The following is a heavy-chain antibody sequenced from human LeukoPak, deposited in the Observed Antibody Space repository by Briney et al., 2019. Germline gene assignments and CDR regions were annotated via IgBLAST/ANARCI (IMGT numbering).Heavy chain of an antibody. J-gene: IGHJ3*02. Sequence: QPGGSLRLSCAASGFTFSSYEMNWVRQGPGKGLEWISYITTTDTTKYYTDSVKGRFTISRDNTKNSLYLQMHSLRAEDTAVYSCARGGFVFDIWGQGTVVTVSS. V-gene: IGHV3-48*03. CDR1: GFTFSSYE. CDR3: ARGGFVFDI. D-gene: IGHD3-10*01. CDR2: ITTTDTTK.